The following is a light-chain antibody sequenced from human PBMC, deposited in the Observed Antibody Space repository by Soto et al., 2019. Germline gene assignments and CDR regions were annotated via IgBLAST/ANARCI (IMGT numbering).Light chain of an antibody. V-gene: IGKV3-20*01. Sequence: EIVLTQSPGTLSLSPRQRATLSCRASQSIRSNSLAWYQQRPGQAPRLLIYGASSRATGIPDRFSGGGSGTDFSLTISRLETEDFSVYYCQQYGSSPLTFGGGTKVDIK. CDR1: QSIRSNS. CDR2: GAS. CDR3: QQYGSSPLT. J-gene: IGKJ4*01.